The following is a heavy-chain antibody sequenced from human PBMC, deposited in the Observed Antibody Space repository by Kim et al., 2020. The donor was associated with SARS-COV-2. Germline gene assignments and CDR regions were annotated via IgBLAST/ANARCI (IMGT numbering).Heavy chain of an antibody. CDR3: AKDRGIQLWLSYYYGMDV. J-gene: IGHJ6*02. Sequence: KGRFTISRDNSKNPLYRQMNGLRAEDTAVYYCAKDRGIQLWLSYYYGMDVWGQGTTVTVSS. D-gene: IGHD5-18*01. V-gene: IGHV3-30*02.